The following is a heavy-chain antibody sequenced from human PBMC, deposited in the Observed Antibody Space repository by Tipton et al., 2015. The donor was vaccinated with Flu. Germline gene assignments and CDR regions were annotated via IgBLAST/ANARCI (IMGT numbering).Heavy chain of an antibody. CDR2: IYYSGST. J-gene: IGHJ4*02. V-gene: IGHV4-59*01. D-gene: IGHD4-23*01. CDR3: ATEYRGGGNRYYFDY. Sequence: TLSLTCTVSGGSISGYYWTWIRQPPGKGLEWIGYIYYSGSTNYNPSLKSRVTISVDTSKNQFSLKLSSVTAADTAVYYCATEYRGGGNRYYFDYWGQGTLVIVSS. CDR1: GGSISGYY.